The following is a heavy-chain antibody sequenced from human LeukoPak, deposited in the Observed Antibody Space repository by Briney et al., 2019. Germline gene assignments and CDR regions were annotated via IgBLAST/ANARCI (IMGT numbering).Heavy chain of an antibody. V-gene: IGHV3-21*01. CDR3: VRDLYGSGRYQRDY. CDR2: ISGSSSNI. CDR1: GFTFSSYT. Sequence: GGSLRLSCAASGFTFSSYTMNWVRQGPGKGLEWVSSISGSSSNIYYADSVKGRFTISRDNAKNSLYLQMNSLRAEDTAMYYCVRDLYGSGRYQRDYWGQGTLVTVSS. J-gene: IGHJ4*02. D-gene: IGHD3-10*01.